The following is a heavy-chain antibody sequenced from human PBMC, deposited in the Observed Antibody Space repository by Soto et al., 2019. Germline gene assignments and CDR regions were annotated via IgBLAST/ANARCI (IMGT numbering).Heavy chain of an antibody. CDR1: GFTFSSYA. V-gene: IGHV3-30-3*01. CDR3: ARGDSGSYDKDAFDI. CDR2: ISYDGSNK. Sequence: QVQLVESGGGVVQPGRSLRLSCAASGFTFSSYAMHWVRQAPGKGLERVAVISYDGSNKYYADSVKGRFTISRDNSKNTLYVQMNSLRAEDTAVYYCARGDSGSYDKDAFDIWGQGTMVTVSS. J-gene: IGHJ3*02. D-gene: IGHD1-26*01.